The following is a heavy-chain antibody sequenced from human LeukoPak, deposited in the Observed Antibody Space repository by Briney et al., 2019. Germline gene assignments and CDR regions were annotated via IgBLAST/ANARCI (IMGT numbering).Heavy chain of an antibody. CDR1: GGSISSYY. D-gene: IGHD3-10*01. V-gene: IGHV4-59*01. CDR3: ASFLWFGELRN. J-gene: IGHJ4*02. Sequence: SETLSLTCTVSGGSISSYYWSWIRQPPGKGLEWIGYIYYSGSTNYNPSLRSRVTISVDTSKNQFSLKLSSVTAADTAVYYCASFLWFGELRNWGQGTLVTVSS. CDR2: IYYSGST.